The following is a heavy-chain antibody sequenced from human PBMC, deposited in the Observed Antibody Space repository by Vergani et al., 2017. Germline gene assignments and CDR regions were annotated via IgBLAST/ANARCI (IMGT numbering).Heavy chain of an antibody. CDR2: ISSSSSYI. J-gene: IGHJ4*02. D-gene: IGHD1-14*01. CDR3: ASFPGHHAPPDY. CDR1: GFTFSSYS. V-gene: IGHV3-21*01. Sequence: EVQLVESGGGLVKPGGSLRLSCAASGFTFSSYSMNWVRQAPGKGREWVSSISSSSSYIYYADSVKGRFTISRDNAKNSLYLQMNSLRAEDTAVYYCASFPGHHAPPDYWGQGTLVTGSS.